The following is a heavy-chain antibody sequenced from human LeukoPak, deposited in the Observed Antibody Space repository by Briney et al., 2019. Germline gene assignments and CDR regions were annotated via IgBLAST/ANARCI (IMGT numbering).Heavy chain of an antibody. CDR1: GGSISSGDYY. CDR2: ISYAGST. V-gene: IGHV4-39*01. J-gene: IGHJ4*02. Sequence: PSETLSLTCTVSGGSISSGDYYWGWIRQPPGMGLDWIGSISYAGSTYYNPSLKSRVTISVETSKNQFSLKLNSVTAADTAVYYCARQYSSSWYTFDYWGQGTLVTVSS. CDR3: ARQYSSSWYTFDY. D-gene: IGHD6-13*01.